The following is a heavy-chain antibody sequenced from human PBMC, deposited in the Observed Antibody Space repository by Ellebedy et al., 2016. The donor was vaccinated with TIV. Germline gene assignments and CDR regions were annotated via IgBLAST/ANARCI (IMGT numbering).Heavy chain of an antibody. Sequence: SGPTLVKPKETLTLTCTVSGFSLTNIIMGVSWIRQPPGKALEWLAHIFSNDEKSYSTSLEARLSISKDTAKSQVVLTVANMDPLDAATYYCVRALKYCGGDCTYKFDFWGQGALVTVSS. CDR2: IFSNDEK. V-gene: IGHV2-26*01. J-gene: IGHJ4*02. CDR3: VRALKYCGGDCTYKFDF. D-gene: IGHD2-21*02. CDR1: GFSLTNIIMG.